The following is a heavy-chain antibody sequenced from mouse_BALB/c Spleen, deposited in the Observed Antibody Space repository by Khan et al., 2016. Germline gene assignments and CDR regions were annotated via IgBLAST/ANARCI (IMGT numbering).Heavy chain of an antibody. CDR3: ARLDYGSSYYFDY. V-gene: IGHV3-2*02. CDR2: ISYSGST. D-gene: IGHD1-1*01. CDR1: GYSITSDYA. Sequence: QLQESGPGLVKPSQSLSLTCTVTGYSITSDYAWNWIRQFPGNKLEWMGYISYSGSTSYNPSLKSRISITRDTSKNQFFLQLNSVTTEDTATYYCARLDYGSSYYFDYWGQGTTLTVSS. J-gene: IGHJ2*01.